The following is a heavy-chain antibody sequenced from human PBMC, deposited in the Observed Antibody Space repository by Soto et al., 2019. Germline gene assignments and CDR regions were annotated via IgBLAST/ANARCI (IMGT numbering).Heavy chain of an antibody. CDR1: GGSICVYY. CDR3: ARGVVSSPPRN. D-gene: IGHD2-15*01. CDR2: IYDSGSP. Sequence: QVQLQESGPGQVKPSETLSLKCTISGGSICVYYWSWIRQPPGQALEWIGYIYDSGSPYYNPSLRRRVIISAETSKNQIALELTSATAADTAVYNCARGVVSSPPRNWGRGPLVTVS. V-gene: IGHV4-59*01. J-gene: IGHJ4*02.